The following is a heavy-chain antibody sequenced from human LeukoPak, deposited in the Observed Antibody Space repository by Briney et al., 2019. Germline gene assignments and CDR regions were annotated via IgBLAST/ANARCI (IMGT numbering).Heavy chain of an antibody. CDR2: FSGNGVST. CDR3: AKAGVSGPYYRGDY. CDR1: GFTLSSYA. Sequence: GGSLRLSCVASGFTLSSYAISWVRQAPGKGLEWVSAFSGNGVSTYYADSVKGRFTISRDNSKSTLYLQMNSLRADDTAVYYCAKAGVSGPYYRGDYWGQGTLVTVSS. V-gene: IGHV3-23*01. D-gene: IGHD3-10*01. J-gene: IGHJ4*02.